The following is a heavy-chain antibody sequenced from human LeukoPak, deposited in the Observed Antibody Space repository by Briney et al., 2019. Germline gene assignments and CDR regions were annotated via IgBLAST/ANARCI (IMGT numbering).Heavy chain of an antibody. Sequence: SETLSPTCAVYGGSFSGYYWSWIRQPPGKGLEWIGEINHSGSTDYNPSLKSRVTISVDTSKNQFSLKLSSVTAADTAVYYCASGYYYGSGSYLGPVLDWGQGTLVTVSS. CDR2: INHSGST. D-gene: IGHD3-10*01. CDR3: ASGYYYGSGSYLGPVLD. V-gene: IGHV4-34*01. J-gene: IGHJ4*02. CDR1: GGSFSGYY.